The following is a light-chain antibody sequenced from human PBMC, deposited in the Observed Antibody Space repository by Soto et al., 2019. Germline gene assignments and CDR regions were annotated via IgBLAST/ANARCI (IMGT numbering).Light chain of an antibody. CDR2: DAS. Sequence: EIVMTQSPATLSVSPGERAALSCSASQSVGGNLAWYQQRPGQAPRLLIFDASTRATGIPARFSGSGSGTEFTLSISSLQSEDFAVYYCQQSNDWRSITFGQGTRLEI. CDR3: QQSNDWRSIT. J-gene: IGKJ5*01. CDR1: QSVGGN. V-gene: IGKV3-15*01.